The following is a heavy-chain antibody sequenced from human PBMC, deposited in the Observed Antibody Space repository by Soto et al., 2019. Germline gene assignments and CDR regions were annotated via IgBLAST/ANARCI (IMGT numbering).Heavy chain of an antibody. J-gene: IGHJ4*02. CDR2: ISSSGSTI. Sequence: PGGSLRLSCAASGFTFSDYYMSWIRQAPGKGLEWVSYISSSGSTIYYADSVKGRFTISRDNAKNSLYLQMNSLRAEDTAVYYCAKETLGYCSSGSCRIDYWGQGTLVTVSS. V-gene: IGHV3-11*01. CDR1: GFTFSDYY. CDR3: AKETLGYCSSGSCRIDY. D-gene: IGHD2-15*01.